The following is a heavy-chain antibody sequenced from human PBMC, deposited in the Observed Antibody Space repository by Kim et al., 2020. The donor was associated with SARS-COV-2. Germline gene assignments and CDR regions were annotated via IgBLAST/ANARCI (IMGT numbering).Heavy chain of an antibody. Sequence: SETLSLTCTVSGGSISSSSYYWGWIRQPPGKGLEWIGSIYYSGSTYYNPSLKSRVTISVDTSKNQFSLKLSSVTAADTAVYYCATPDAPQTPGDGYYYYGMDVWGQGTTVTVSS. CDR2: IYYSGST. D-gene: IGHD2-21*01. V-gene: IGHV4-39*01. CDR3: ATPDAPQTPGDGYYYYGMDV. CDR1: GGSISSSSYY. J-gene: IGHJ6*02.